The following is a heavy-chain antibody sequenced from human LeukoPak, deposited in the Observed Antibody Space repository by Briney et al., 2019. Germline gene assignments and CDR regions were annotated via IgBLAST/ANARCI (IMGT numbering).Heavy chain of an antibody. CDR2: ISGSGGST. Sequence: GGSLRLSCAASGLTFSSHAMSWVRQAPGKGLEWVSAISGSGGSTYYADSVKGRFTISRDNSKNTLYLQMNSLRAEDTAVYYCAKHRATGYYFDYWGQGTLVTVSS. CDR1: GLTFSSHA. CDR3: AKHRATGYYFDY. V-gene: IGHV3-23*01. D-gene: IGHD5-12*01. J-gene: IGHJ4*02.